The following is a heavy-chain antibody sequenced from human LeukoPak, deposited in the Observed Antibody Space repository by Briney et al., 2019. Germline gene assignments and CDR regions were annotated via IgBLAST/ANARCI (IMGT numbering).Heavy chain of an antibody. Sequence: SVKVSCKASGGTFSSYAISWVRQAPGQGLEWMGRIIPILGIANYAQKFQGRVTITADKSTSTAYMELSSLRSEDTAVYYCARDPPTLGYCSGGSCANWFDPWGQGTLVTVSS. J-gene: IGHJ5*02. V-gene: IGHV1-69*04. D-gene: IGHD2-15*01. CDR2: IIPILGIA. CDR3: ARDPPTLGYCSGGSCANWFDP. CDR1: GGTFSSYA.